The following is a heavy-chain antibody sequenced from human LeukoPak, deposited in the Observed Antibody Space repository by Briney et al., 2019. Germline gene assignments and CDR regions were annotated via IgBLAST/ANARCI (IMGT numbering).Heavy chain of an antibody. J-gene: IGHJ5*02. V-gene: IGHV4-30-4*01. CDR3: ARSIPLGYCSSTSCLLPNWFDP. D-gene: IGHD2-2*01. CDR2: IYYSGST. CDR1: GGSISSGDYY. Sequence: SETLSLTCTVSGGSISSGDYYWSWIRQPPGKGLEWIGYIYYSGSTYYNPSLKSRVTISVDTSKNQFSLKLSSVTAADTAVYYCARSIPLGYCSSTSCLLPNWFDPWGQGTLVTVSS.